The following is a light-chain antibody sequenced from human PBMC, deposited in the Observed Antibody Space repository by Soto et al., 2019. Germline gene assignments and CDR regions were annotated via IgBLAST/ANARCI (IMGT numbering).Light chain of an antibody. CDR1: SSNIGSNS. Sequence: QAVVTQPPSVSGTPGQRVTISCSGSSSNIGSNSVNWYQQFPGTAPRLLIYSSYQRPSGVPDRFSGSQPGTSASLAISGPQSDDEADYYCAAWDDTLKAIFGGGTQLTV. CDR3: AAWDDTLKAI. V-gene: IGLV1-44*01. CDR2: SSY. J-gene: IGLJ7*01.